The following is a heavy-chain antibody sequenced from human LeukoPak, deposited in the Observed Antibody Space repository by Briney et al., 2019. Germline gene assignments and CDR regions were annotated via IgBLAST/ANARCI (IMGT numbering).Heavy chain of an antibody. CDR2: IRASGGST. CDR3: AKAYCSSTNCYSDY. D-gene: IGHD2-2*01. Sequence: GGSLGLSCAASGFTFSSYAMSWVRQAPGKGLDWVSAIRASGGSTYYADSVTGRFTISRDNSKNTLYLQMNSLRAEDTAVYYCAKAYCSSTNCYSDYWGQGTLVTVSS. CDR1: GFTFSSYA. J-gene: IGHJ4*02. V-gene: IGHV3-23*01.